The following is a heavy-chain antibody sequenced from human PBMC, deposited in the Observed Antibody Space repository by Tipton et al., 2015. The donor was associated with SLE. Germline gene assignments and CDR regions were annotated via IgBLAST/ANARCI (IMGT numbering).Heavy chain of an antibody. J-gene: IGHJ3*02. CDR3: ARQYYYDSSGYGGVDAFDI. V-gene: IGHV4-34*01. D-gene: IGHD3-22*01. CDR1: GGSFSGYY. CDR2: INHSGDT. Sequence: TLSLTCAVYGGSFSGYYWTWIRQPPGKGLEWIEEINHSGDTDYSPSLKSRVTISVDTSKNHFSLELASVTAADTAVYYCARQYYYDSSGYGGVDAFDIWGQGTMVTVSS.